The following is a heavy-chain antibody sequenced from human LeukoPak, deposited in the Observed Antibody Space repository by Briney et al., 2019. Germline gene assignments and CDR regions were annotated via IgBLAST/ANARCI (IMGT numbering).Heavy chain of an antibody. D-gene: IGHD5-18*01. CDR1: GGTFCSYA. V-gene: IGHV1-69*04. Sequence: SVKVSCKASGGTFCSYAISWVRQAPGQGLEWMGRIIPILGIANYAQKFQGRVTITADKSTSTAYMELSSLRSEDTAVYYCARDQKLWLQGPYYFDYWGQGTLVTVSS. CDR2: IIPILGIA. J-gene: IGHJ4*02. CDR3: ARDQKLWLQGPYYFDY.